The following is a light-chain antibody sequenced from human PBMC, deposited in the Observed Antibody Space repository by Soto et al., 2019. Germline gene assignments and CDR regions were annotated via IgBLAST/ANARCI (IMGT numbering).Light chain of an antibody. V-gene: IGKV1-5*03. J-gene: IGKJ1*01. CDR3: QHYDDYSWT. CDR1: QSISIL. Sequence: DIHMTQSPSTLSASVGDRVTITCRASQSISILFAWYQQKPGKAPNLLIYKTSSLETGVPSRFSGSGSGTEFTLTISSLQPDDFATYYCQHYDDYSWTFGQGTKVEVK. CDR2: KTS.